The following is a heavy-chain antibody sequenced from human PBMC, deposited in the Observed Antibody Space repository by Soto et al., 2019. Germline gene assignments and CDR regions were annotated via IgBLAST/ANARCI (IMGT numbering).Heavy chain of an antibody. CDR3: AKDFLEWLLGWEGYFDY. Sequence: PGGSLRLSCAASGFTFSSYAMSWVRQAPGKGLEWVSAISGSGGSTYYADSVKGRFTISRDNSKNTLYLQMNSLRAEDTAVYYCAKDFLEWLLGWEGYFDYWGQGTLVTVSS. CDR2: ISGSGGST. J-gene: IGHJ4*02. CDR1: GFTFSSYA. V-gene: IGHV3-23*01. D-gene: IGHD3-3*01.